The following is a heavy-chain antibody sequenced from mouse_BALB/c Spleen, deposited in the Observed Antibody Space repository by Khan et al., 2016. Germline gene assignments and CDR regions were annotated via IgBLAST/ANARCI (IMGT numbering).Heavy chain of an antibody. CDR3: ARLDGYGLGAH. CDR1: GFDFSRYW. D-gene: IGHD1-2*01. J-gene: IGHJ3*01. V-gene: IGHV4-1*02. CDR2: INPDSSTI. Sequence: EVKLLEAGGGLVQPGGSLKLSCAATGFDFSRYWMSWVRQAPGKGLEWIGEINPDSSTINYTPSLKDKFIISRDNAKNTLYLEMSKVSSEDTALYYCARLDGYGLGAHWGQGTLVTVSA.